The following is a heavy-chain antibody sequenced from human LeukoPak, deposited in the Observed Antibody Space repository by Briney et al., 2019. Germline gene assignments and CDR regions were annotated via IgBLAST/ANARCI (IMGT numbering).Heavy chain of an antibody. Sequence: PSQTLSLTCTVSGGSISSGSYYWSWIRQPAGKGLEWIRRIYTSGSTNYNPSLKSRVTISVDTSKNQFSLKLSSVTAADTAVYYCARESPLYDSSGYYAYWGQGTLVTVSS. CDR2: IYTSGST. D-gene: IGHD3-22*01. J-gene: IGHJ4*02. V-gene: IGHV4-61*02. CDR3: ARESPLYDSSGYYAY. CDR1: GGSISSGSYY.